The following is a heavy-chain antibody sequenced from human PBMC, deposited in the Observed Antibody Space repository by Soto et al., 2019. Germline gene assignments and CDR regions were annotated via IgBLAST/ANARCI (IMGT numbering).Heavy chain of an antibody. CDR3: ASACDTAMVAY. D-gene: IGHD5-18*01. J-gene: IGHJ4*02. CDR2: ISSSSSYI. Sequence: TGGSLRLSCAASGFTFSSYSMNWVRQAPGKGLEWVSSISSSSSYIYYADSVKGRFTISRDNAKNSLYLQMNSLRAEDTAVYYCASACDTAMVAYWGQGTLVTVSS. CDR1: GFTFSSYS. V-gene: IGHV3-21*01.